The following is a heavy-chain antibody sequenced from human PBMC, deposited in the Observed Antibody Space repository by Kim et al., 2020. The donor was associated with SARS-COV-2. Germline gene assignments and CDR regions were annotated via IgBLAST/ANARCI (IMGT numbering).Heavy chain of an antibody. D-gene: IGHD1-26*01. J-gene: IGHJ4*02. CDR3: ARDSRSADFDY. CDR2: K. Sequence: KYYADSVKGRFTISRDNSKNTLYLQRNSLRAEDTAVYYCARDSRSADFDYWGQGTLVTVSS. V-gene: IGHV3-30*01.